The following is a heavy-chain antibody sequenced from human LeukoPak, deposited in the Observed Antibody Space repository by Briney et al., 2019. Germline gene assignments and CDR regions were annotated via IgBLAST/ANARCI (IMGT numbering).Heavy chain of an antibody. V-gene: IGHV4-39*07. CDR2: IDYSGST. Sequence: SETLSLTCTVSGGSISSSSYYWGWIRQPPGEGLEWIANIDYSGSTYYNPPLKSRVTISIDTSMNQFSLKLSSVTAADTAVYYCAREIDRTMIGPGIRGQGTMVTVSS. J-gene: IGHJ3*02. CDR3: AREIDRTMIGPGI. D-gene: IGHD3-22*01. CDR1: GGSISSSSYY.